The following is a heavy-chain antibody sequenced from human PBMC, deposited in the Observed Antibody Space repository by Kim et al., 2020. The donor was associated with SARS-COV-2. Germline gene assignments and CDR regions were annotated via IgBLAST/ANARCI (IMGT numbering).Heavy chain of an antibody. J-gene: IGHJ5*02. CDR2: ISGGGGST. CDR1: GLTFSSYT. V-gene: IGHV3-23*01. Sequence: GGSLRLSCAASGLTFSSYTMSWVRQAPGKGLEWVSAISGGGGSTNYADSVKGRFTISRDNSKNTLYLQMNSLRAEDTAVYYCAKGGGSSGNYRMGWFDPWGQGTLVTVSS. CDR3: AKGGGSSGNYRMGWFDP. D-gene: IGHD3-22*01.